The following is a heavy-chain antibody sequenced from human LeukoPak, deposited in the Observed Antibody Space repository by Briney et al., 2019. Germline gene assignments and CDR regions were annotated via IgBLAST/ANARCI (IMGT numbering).Heavy chain of an antibody. CDR1: GYTFTGHY. V-gene: IGHV1-2*04. CDR2: INPNSGGT. J-gene: IGHJ6*02. Sequence: ASVKVSCQASGYTFTGHYMHWVRQAPAQGLEWMGWINPNSGGTNYAQKFQGWVTMTRDTSISTAYMELSRLRSDATAVYYCARGAVAGTVDYYYGMDVWGQGTTVTVSS. CDR3: ARGAVAGTVDYYYGMDV. D-gene: IGHD6-19*01.